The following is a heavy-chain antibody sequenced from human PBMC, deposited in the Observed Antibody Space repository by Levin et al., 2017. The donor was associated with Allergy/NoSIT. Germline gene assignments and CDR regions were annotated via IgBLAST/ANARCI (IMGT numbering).Heavy chain of an antibody. Sequence: SETLSLTCTVSGGSIISSSYYWGWIRQPPGKGLEWIGSIYYSGSTYYNPSLKSRITISVDTSKNQFSLKVRSVTAADTAVYYCASRTYRDWGQGTLVTVSS. CDR2: IYYSGST. CDR1: GGSIISSSYY. V-gene: IGHV4-39*01. CDR3: ASRTYRD. D-gene: IGHD3-16*02. J-gene: IGHJ4*02.